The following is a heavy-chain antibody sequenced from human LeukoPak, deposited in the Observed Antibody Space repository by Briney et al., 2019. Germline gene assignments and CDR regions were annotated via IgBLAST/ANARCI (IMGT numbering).Heavy chain of an antibody. V-gene: IGHV1-8*01. CDR3: ARGPLRYFDWSYDAFDI. CDR1: GYTFTSYD. D-gene: IGHD3-9*01. CDR2: MNPNSGNT. Sequence: ASVKVSCKASGYTFTSYDINWVRQATGQGLEWMGWMNPNSGNTGYAQKFQGRVTMTRNTSISTAYMELSSLRSEDTAVYYCARGPLRYFDWSYDAFDIWGQGTMVTVSS. J-gene: IGHJ3*02.